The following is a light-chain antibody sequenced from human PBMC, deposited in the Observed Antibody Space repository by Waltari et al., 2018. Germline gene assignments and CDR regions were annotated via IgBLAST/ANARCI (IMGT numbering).Light chain of an antibody. CDR1: QTISNN. V-gene: IGKV3-15*01. Sequence: EVVMTQSPGTLSVSPGEGATPSCRPSQTISNNVAWHQQKPGQAPRLLIFGASTRATGIPARFSGSGSGTEFTLTISSLQSEDSAVYYCQQYNKWPLTFGGGTKVEI. J-gene: IGKJ4*01. CDR2: GAS. CDR3: QQYNKWPLT.